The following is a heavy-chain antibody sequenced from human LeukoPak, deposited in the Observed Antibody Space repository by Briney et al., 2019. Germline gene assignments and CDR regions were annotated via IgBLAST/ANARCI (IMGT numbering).Heavy chain of an antibody. CDR3: ARQLRDILTATYGMDV. CDR1: GYSFTSYG. D-gene: IGHD3-9*01. Sequence: GESLKISCNGSGYSFTSYGIGWVRQMPGKGLGWMGSIYPGDSDTRYSPSFQGQVPISADKSISTAYLQWNSLKASDTAMYYCARQLRDILTATYGMDVWGQGPTITVSS. J-gene: IGHJ6*02. CDR2: IYPGDSDT. V-gene: IGHV5-51*01.